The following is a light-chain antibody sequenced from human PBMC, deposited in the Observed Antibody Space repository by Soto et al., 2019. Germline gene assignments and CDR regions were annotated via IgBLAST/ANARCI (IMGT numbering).Light chain of an antibody. V-gene: IGKV3-15*01. CDR1: QSISSN. J-gene: IGKJ5*01. Sequence: EIVMTQSPATLSVLPGERATLSCRASQSISSNLAGYQQKPGQAPRLLSYAASTRATGIPARFSGSGSGTEFTLTISSMQSEDFAVYYCQQYNKWPPITFGQGTRLEI. CDR3: QQYNKWPPIT. CDR2: AAS.